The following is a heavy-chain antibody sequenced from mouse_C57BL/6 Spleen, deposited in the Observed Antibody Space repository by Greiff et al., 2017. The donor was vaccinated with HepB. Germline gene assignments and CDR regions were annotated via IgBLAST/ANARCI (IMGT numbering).Heavy chain of an antibody. J-gene: IGHJ4*01. CDR2: INYDGSST. Sequence: EVMLVESEGGLVQPGSSMKLSCTASGFTFSDYYMAWVRQVPEKGLEWVANINYDGSSTYYLDSLKSRFIISRDNAKNILYLQMSSLKSEDTATYYCARDGDYDGSYAMDYWGHGTSVTVSS. CDR3: ARDGDYDGSYAMDY. D-gene: IGHD2-4*01. CDR1: GFTFSDYY. V-gene: IGHV5-16*01.